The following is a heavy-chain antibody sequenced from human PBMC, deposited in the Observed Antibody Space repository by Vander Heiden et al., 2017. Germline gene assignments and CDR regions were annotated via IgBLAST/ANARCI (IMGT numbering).Heavy chain of an antibody. CDR3: AREDLAGGEGDY. D-gene: IGHD3-10*01. Sequence: HVQLVQSGAQVKEPGASVKVSCGSSGYTFTGYGMHWVRQAPGQGLEWMGWIKHNSSGKNYAQKVQGRVTMTRDKSKSTAYMQMSRLRADDTAVYYCAREDLAGGEGDYWGQGTLVTVSS. CDR2: IKHNSSGK. CDR1: GYTFTGYG. J-gene: IGHJ4*02. V-gene: IGHV1-2*02.